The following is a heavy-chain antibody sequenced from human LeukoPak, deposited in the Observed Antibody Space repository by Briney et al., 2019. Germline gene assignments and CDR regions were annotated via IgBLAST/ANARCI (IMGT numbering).Heavy chain of an antibody. D-gene: IGHD3-22*01. J-gene: IGHJ4*02. Sequence: KPSETLSLTCAVYGGSFSGYYWTWIRQPPGKGLEWIGEVTPSGVAHYNPSLKSPVTISVDTSKNQFSLMVTSVTAADTALYFCARALYYEPSYLHSWGRGTLVTVSS. CDR1: GGSFSGYY. CDR2: VTPSGVA. CDR3: ARALYYEPSYLHS. V-gene: IGHV4-34*01.